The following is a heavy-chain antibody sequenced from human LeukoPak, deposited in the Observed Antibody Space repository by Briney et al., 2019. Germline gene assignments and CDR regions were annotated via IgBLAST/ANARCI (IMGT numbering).Heavy chain of an antibody. J-gene: IGHJ3*02. CDR2: IYTSGST. V-gene: IGHV4-4*07. D-gene: IGHD1-26*01. CDR1: GGSISSYY. CDR3: ARNTPIVGATKIAFDI. Sequence: SETLSLTCTVSGGSISSYYWSWIRQPAGKGLEWIGRIYTSGSTNYNPSLKSRVTMSVDTSKNQFSLKLSSVTAADTAVYYCARNTPIVGATKIAFDIWGQGTMVTVSS.